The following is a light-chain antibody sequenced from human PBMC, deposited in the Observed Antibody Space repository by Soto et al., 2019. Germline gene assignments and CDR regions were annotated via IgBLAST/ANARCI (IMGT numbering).Light chain of an antibody. J-gene: IGKJ1*01. CDR1: QSVSSSY. Sequence: EIMLTQSPGPLTLTPGERATLSCRASQSVSSSYLAWYQQKPGQAPRLLINGTSSRATAIPDRFSGSGSGTDFTLTISRLEPEDFAVYYCLQYGSSSWTFGQGTKV. CDR2: GTS. V-gene: IGKV3-20*01. CDR3: LQYGSSSWT.